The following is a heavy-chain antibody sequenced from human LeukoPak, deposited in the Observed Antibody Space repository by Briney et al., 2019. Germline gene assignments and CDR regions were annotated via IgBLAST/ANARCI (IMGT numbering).Heavy chain of an antibody. CDR2: IYHSGST. D-gene: IGHD3-9*01. V-gene: IGHV4-30-2*01. Sequence: PSETLSLTCAVSGGSISSGGYPWSWIRQPPGKGLEWIGYIYHSGSTYYNPSLKSRVTISVDRSKDQFSLKLSSVTAADTAVYYCASLNYDILTGWWFDPWGQGTLVTVSS. CDR3: ASLNYDILTGWWFDP. CDR1: GGSISSGGYP. J-gene: IGHJ5*02.